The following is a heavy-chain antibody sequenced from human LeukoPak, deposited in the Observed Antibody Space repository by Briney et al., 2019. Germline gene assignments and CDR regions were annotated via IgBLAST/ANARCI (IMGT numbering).Heavy chain of an antibody. Sequence: GGSLRLSCAASGFTFSSYGMHWVRQAPGKGLEWVAVISYDGSNKYYADSVKGRFTISRDNSKNTLYLQMNSLRAEDTAVYYCAKEWAVTHPGYLPDLWGRGTLVTVSS. CDR3: AKEWAVTHPGYLPDL. J-gene: IGHJ2*01. CDR2: ISYDGSNK. V-gene: IGHV3-30*18. CDR1: GFTFSSYG. D-gene: IGHD4-17*01.